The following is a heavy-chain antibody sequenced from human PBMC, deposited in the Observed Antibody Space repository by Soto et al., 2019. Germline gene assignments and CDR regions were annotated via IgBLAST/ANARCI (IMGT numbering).Heavy chain of an antibody. CDR1: GCTFSSYA. J-gene: IGHJ4*02. Sequence: SLRRSCSASGCTFSSYAMSWVRQTPGKGLEWVSGISGAGGTTYYADSVKGRFTISRDNSRNTLYLEMNSLRADDTALYYCAEAVDDYALVDCWGQRTLVTVSS. CDR3: AEAVDDYALVDC. V-gene: IGHV3-23*01. CDR2: ISGAGGTT. D-gene: IGHD4-17*01.